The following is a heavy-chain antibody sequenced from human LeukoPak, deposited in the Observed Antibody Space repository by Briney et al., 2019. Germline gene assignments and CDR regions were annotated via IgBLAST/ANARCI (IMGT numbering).Heavy chain of an antibody. Sequence: PSQTLSLTCTVSGGSISSGGYYWGWIRQPPGKGLEWIGSIYYSGSTYYNPSLKSRVTISVDTSKNQFSLKLSSVTAADTAVYYCARLPIAVADDIDYWGQGTLVTVSS. V-gene: IGHV4-39*01. D-gene: IGHD6-19*01. CDR1: GGSISSGGYY. J-gene: IGHJ4*02. CDR3: ARLPIAVADDIDY. CDR2: IYYSGST.